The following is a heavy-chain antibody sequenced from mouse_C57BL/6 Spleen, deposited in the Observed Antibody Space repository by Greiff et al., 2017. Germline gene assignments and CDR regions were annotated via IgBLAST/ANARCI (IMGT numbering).Heavy chain of an antibody. Sequence: VQLQQPGAELVKPGASVKLSCKASGYTFTSYWMQWVKQRPGQGLEWIGEIDPSDSYTNYNQKFKGKATLTVDTSSSTAYMQLSSLTSEDSAVYYCARDAPYGSSPHWYFDVWGTGTTVTVSS. J-gene: IGHJ1*03. CDR3: ARDAPYGSSPHWYFDV. CDR1: GYTFTSYW. D-gene: IGHD1-1*01. CDR2: IDPSDSYT. V-gene: IGHV1-50*01.